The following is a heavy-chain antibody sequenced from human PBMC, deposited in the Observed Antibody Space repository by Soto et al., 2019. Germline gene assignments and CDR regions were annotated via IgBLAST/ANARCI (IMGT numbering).Heavy chain of an antibody. CDR1: GGSFSGYY. CDR2: INHSGRT. D-gene: IGHD2-2*01. Sequence: SEALSLTCAVSGGSFSGYYWSWIRQPPGKGLEWIGEINHSGRTNYNPSLKRRVTISVDTPKNQFYLKLSSVTAAAPAVYYCALATISQLNGAFPYRVQRTLVTVSS. V-gene: IGHV4-34*01. CDR3: ALATISQLNGAFPY. J-gene: IGHJ4*02.